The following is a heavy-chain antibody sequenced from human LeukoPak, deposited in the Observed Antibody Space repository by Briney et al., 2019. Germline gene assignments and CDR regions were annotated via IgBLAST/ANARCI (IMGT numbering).Heavy chain of an antibody. D-gene: IGHD1-7*01. CDR3: ARYNWNYGSYYYYYYMDV. CDR2: IYYSGST. Sequence: SETLSLTCTVSGGSISSYYWSWIRQPPGKGLEWIGYIYYSGSTNYNPSLKSRVTISVDTSKNQFSLKLSSVTAADTAVYYCARYNWNYGSYYYYYYMDVWGKGTTVTVSS. CDR1: GGSISSYY. V-gene: IGHV4-59*01. J-gene: IGHJ6*03.